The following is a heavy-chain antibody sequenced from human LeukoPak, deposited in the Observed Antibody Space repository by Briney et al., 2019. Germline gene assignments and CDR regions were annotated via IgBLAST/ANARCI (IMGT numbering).Heavy chain of an antibody. CDR1: GFTRSSYS. V-gene: IGHV3-21*01. CDR3: ARDSITVAAAAFDY. D-gene: IGHD6-19*01. CDR2: ISSSSYI. Sequence: GGSLRLSCAASGFTRSSYSMNWVRQAPGKGLEWVSSISSSSYIYYADSVKGRFTISRDNAKNSLYLQMNSLRAEDTAVYYCARDSITVAAAAFDYWGQGTLVTVSS. J-gene: IGHJ4*02.